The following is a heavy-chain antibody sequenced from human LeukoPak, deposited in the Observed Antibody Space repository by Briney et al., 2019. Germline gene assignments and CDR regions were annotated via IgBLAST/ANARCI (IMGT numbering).Heavy chain of an antibody. CDR3: ARPFPVPRRIIMIVFHWTNS. CDR1: GYSFNQYA. J-gene: IGHJ4*02. D-gene: IGHD3-22*01. V-gene: IGHV1-8*01. CDR2: MNPESGNT. Sequence: ASVTVSFKASGYSFNQYAINLLRQASGQGLEWMGWMNPESGNTGYVQKIQGRVTMTWNTSINTTYMELSSLRSEDPAVYYCARPFPVPRRIIMIVFHWTNSWGQGTLVTVSS.